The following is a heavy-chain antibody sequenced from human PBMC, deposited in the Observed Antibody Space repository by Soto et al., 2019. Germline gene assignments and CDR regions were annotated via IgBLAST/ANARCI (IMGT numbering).Heavy chain of an antibody. CDR2: ISYDGSNK. V-gene: IGHV3-30*03. CDR3: ATTLYYDFWSGPDY. J-gene: IGHJ4*02. D-gene: IGHD3-3*01. CDR1: GFSFSSDG. Sequence: SLRLSCAASGFSFSSDGMHWVREAPGKGLEWVAVISYDGSNKYYADSVKGRFTISRDNSKNTLYLQMNSLRAEDTAVYYCATTLYYDFWSGPDYWGQGTQVTVSS.